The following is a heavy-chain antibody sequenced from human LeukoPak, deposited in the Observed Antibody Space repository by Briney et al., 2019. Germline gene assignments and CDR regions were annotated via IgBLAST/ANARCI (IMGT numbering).Heavy chain of an antibody. D-gene: IGHD4-17*01. J-gene: IGHJ6*03. CDR3: ARAAVIVDYGDYEGNYMDV. CDR1: GGSFSSYA. CDR2: INPSGGST. Sequence: ASVKVSCKASGGSFSSYAISWVRQAPGQGLEWMGIINPSGGSTSYAQKLQGRVTMTRDTSTSTVYMELSSLRSEDTAVYYCARAAVIVDYGDYEGNYMDVWGKGTTVTVSS. V-gene: IGHV1-46*01.